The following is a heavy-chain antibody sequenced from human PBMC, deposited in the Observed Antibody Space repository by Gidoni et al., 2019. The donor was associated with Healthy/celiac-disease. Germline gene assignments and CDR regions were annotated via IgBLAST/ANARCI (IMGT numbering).Heavy chain of an antibody. CDR3: AKDPVSHYDFLSDNYMDV. V-gene: IGHV3-23*01. D-gene: IGHD3-3*01. CDR2: ISGSGGRT. Sequence: EVPLLESGGGLEHPGGSMILHCSATGFTFSRHDLARVRQAPGKGLEWFSSISGSGGRTYYADSVKGRFTISRYNSKSTLYLQMNSLRAEDTAVYYCAKDPVSHYDFLSDNYMDVWGKGTTVTVSS. J-gene: IGHJ6*03. CDR1: GFTFSRHD.